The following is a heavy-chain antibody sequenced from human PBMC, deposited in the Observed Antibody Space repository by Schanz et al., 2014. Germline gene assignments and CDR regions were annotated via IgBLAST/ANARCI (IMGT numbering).Heavy chain of an antibody. D-gene: IGHD2-2*01. V-gene: IGHV4-61*02. CDR1: GDSISSYSYY. CDR3: ASETVQYCDSTTCYESGYIDY. Sequence: QVQLQESGPGLVKPSQTLSLTCTVSGDSISSYSYYWTWIRQPAGKGLEWIGRIYTGGSTIYNPSLKSRVTITEDTSKGQFSLKLSSETAADTAVYYCASETVQYCDSTTCYESGYIDYWGQGTPVTVPS. CDR2: IYTGGST. J-gene: IGHJ4*02.